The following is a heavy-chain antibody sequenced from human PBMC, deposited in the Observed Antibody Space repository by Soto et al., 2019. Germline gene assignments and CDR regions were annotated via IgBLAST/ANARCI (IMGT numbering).Heavy chain of an antibody. CDR3: ARDTPYCSGGSCYSSWFDP. Sequence: ASVKVSCKASGYTFTSYGISWVRQAPGQGLEWMGWISGYNGNTNYAQKLQGRVTLTTDTSTGTAYMELSSLRSEDTAVYYCARDTPYCSGGSCYSSWFDPWGQGTLVTVSS. V-gene: IGHV1-18*01. CDR2: ISGYNGNT. CDR1: GYTFTSYG. D-gene: IGHD2-15*01. J-gene: IGHJ5*02.